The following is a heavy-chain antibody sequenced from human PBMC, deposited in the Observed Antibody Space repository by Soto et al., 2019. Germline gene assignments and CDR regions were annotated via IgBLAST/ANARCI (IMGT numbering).Heavy chain of an antibody. CDR1: GGSISSSSYY. D-gene: IGHD5-18*01. CDR3: ARSKVNYYYYYGMDV. Sequence: SETLSLTCTVSGGSISSSSYYWGWIRQPPGKGLEWIGSIYYSGSTYYNPSLKSRVTISVDTSKNQFSLKLSSVTAADTAVYYCARSKVNYYYYYGMDVWGQGTTVTVSS. CDR2: IYYSGST. V-gene: IGHV4-39*01. J-gene: IGHJ6*02.